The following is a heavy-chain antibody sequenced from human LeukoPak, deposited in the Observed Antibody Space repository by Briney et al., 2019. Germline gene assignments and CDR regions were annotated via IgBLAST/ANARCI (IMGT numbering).Heavy chain of an antibody. CDR2: ISGDGRSP. Sequence: GSLRLSCVASGFTFSKNALSWVRQTPGKGLECVSAISGDGRSPYYADSVRGRFTISRDNSKNTLYLQMNSLRAEDTAVYYCAKDRPYSSSSGYYFDYWGQGPLVTVPS. CDR3: AKDRPYSSSSGYYFDY. CDR1: GFTFSKNA. J-gene: IGHJ4*02. D-gene: IGHD6-6*01. V-gene: IGHV3-23*01.